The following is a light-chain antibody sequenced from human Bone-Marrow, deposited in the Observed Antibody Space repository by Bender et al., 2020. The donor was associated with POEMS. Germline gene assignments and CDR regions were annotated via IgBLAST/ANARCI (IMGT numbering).Light chain of an antibody. J-gene: IGLJ2*01. Sequence: QSALTQPASVSGSPGQSITISCTGTNSDIGSSNYVFWYQQYAGKAPRLMIYEGNERPSGVSNRFSASKSDETASLTISGLQAEDEAYYYCCSYAGMKLLVFGGGTKLTVL. CDR2: EGN. CDR3: CSYAGMKLLV. CDR1: NSDIGSSNY. V-gene: IGLV2-23*01.